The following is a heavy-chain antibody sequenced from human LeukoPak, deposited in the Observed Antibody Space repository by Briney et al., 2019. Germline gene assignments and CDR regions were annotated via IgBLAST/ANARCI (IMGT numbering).Heavy chain of an antibody. D-gene: IGHD6-19*01. CDR2: IHYSGST. V-gene: IGHV4-61*01. CDR3: ARASWYSSGWYLFDY. J-gene: IGHJ4*02. CDR1: GGSVSSGSYY. Sequence: SETLSLTCTVSGGSVSSGSYYWSWIRQPPGKGLEWIGNIHYSGSTNYNPSLKSRVTISVDTSKNQFSLKLSSVTAADTAVYYCARASWYSSGWYLFDYWGQGTLVTVSS.